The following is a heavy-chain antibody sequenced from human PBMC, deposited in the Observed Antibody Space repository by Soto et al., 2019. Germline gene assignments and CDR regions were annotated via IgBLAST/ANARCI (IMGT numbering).Heavy chain of an antibody. CDR3: ARVPGSGRDYMDV. J-gene: IGHJ6*03. CDR2: ISYSGST. CDR1: GGSISSGGYY. V-gene: IGHV4-31*01. Sequence: QVQLQESGPGLVKPSQTLSLTCTVSGGSISSGGYYWSWIRQHPGKGLEWIGYISYSGSTHYNPSLKSLVTISVDTSKVQFSLKLSSVTAADTAVYYCARVPGSGRDYMDVWGKGTTVTVSS. D-gene: IGHD3-10*01.